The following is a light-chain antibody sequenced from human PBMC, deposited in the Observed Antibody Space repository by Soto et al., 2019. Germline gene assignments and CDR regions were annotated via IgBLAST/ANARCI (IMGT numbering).Light chain of an antibody. Sequence: DIQMTQSPSSLSASVGSRFTITCRASQSISTYLHWYQKKPGKAPNLLIYAASTLQSGVPSRLSGSGYGTDLTLTISSLKPEDFETYLCQHGYSNPLTFGGGTKVDIK. CDR1: QSISTY. V-gene: IGKV1-39*01. J-gene: IGKJ4*01. CDR2: AAS. CDR3: QHGYSNPLT.